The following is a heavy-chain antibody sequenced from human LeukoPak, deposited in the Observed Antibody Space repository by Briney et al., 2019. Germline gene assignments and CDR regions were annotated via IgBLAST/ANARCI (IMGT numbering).Heavy chain of an antibody. J-gene: IGHJ4*02. CDR3: ARGQEFDDGVFDS. CDR2: NGATA. CDR1: GISFSSFV. D-gene: IGHD1-1*01. V-gene: IGHV3-23*01. Sequence: GGSLRLSCAASGISFSSFVMTWVRQAPGKGLEWVSTNGATAYNADSVKGRFTISRDNSKNTVYLQMNSLRVEDTAIYYCARGQEFDDGVFDSWGQGTLVTVSS.